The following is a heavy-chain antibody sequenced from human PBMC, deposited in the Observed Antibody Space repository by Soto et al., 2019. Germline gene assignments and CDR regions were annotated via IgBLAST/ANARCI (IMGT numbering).Heavy chain of an antibody. J-gene: IGHJ4*02. CDR3: ARGSLYGSGSYYHDY. CDR2: ISSSSSYI. D-gene: IGHD3-10*01. V-gene: IGHV3-21*01. CDR1: GFTFSSYS. Sequence: EVQLVESGGGLVKPGGSLRLSCAASGFTFSSYSMNWVRQAPGKGLEWVSSISSSSSYIYYADSVKGRFTISRDNAKNSLYLQMNSRRAEDTAVYYCARGSLYGSGSYYHDYWGQGTLVTVSS.